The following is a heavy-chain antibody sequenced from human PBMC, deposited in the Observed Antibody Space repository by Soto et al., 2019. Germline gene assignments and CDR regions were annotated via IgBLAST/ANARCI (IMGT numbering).Heavy chain of an antibody. CDR1: GFTFSSYA. Sequence: EVQLLESGGGLVQPGGSLRLSCPASGFTFSSYAMSWVRQAPGKGLEWVSAISGSGGSTYYAASVKGRFAISRDNSRNTPYLQMNSLRAEDTAVYYCANLVYQLLRGRFDPWGQGTLVTVSS. V-gene: IGHV3-23*01. CDR3: ANLVYQLLRGRFDP. J-gene: IGHJ5*02. CDR2: ISGSGGST. D-gene: IGHD2-2*01.